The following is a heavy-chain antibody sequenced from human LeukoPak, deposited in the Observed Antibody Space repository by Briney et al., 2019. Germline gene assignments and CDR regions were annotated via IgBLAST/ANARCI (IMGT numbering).Heavy chain of an antibody. D-gene: IGHD3-9*01. Sequence: ASVKVSCKASGYTFTSYDINWARQTTGQGLEWMGWMNPNSGNTGYAQKFQGRVTMTRNTSISTAYMELSSLRSEDTAEYYCARGYDILTGANYWGQGTLVTVSS. V-gene: IGHV1-8*01. J-gene: IGHJ4*02. CDR2: MNPNSGNT. CDR1: GYTFTSYD. CDR3: ARGYDILTGANY.